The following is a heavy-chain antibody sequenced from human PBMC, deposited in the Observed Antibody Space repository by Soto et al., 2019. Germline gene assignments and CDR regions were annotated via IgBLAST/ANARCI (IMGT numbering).Heavy chain of an antibody. V-gene: IGHV4-30-4*01. CDR1: GGSISSGDYY. J-gene: IGHJ4*02. Sequence: QVQLQESGPGLVKPSQTLSLTCTVSGGSISSGDYYWSWIRQPPGKGLEWIGYIHYSGSTYYNPSLRRRLTISVDTSKNQFSLKLSSVTAADTAVYYCARASSVQLTRHQQYWGQGTLVTVSS. CDR3: ARASSVQLTRHQQY. D-gene: IGHD1-1*01. CDR2: IHYSGST.